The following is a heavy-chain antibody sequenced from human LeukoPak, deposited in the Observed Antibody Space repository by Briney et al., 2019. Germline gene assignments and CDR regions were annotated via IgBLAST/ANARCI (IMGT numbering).Heavy chain of an antibody. Sequence: GGSLRLSCAASGFTFSSYAMHWVRQAPGKGLEWVAVISYDGSNKYYADSVKGRFTISRDNSKNTVYLQMNSLRAEDTAIYYCAKPTLLSGSYSAFDYWGPGTLVTVSS. CDR3: AKPTLLSGSYSAFDY. V-gene: IGHV3-30*04. CDR2: ISYDGSNK. J-gene: IGHJ4*02. CDR1: GFTFSSYA. D-gene: IGHD1-26*01.